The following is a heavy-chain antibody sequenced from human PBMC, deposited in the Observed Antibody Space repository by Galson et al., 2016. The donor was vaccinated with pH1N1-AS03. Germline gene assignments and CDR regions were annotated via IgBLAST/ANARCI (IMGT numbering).Heavy chain of an antibody. D-gene: IGHD6-19*01. CDR1: GYSFTNYW. J-gene: IGHJ4*01. CDR2: IYLDDSDT. V-gene: IGHV5-51*01. CDR3: ARLTLSSGWPCDY. Sequence: QSGAEVKKPGESLKISCQGSGYSFTNYWIGWVRQMPGKGLEWMGIIYLDDSDTRYSPSFQGQVTISADKSISTAYLQGSSLKASDTAMYYCARLTLSSGWPCDYWGQGTLVTVSS.